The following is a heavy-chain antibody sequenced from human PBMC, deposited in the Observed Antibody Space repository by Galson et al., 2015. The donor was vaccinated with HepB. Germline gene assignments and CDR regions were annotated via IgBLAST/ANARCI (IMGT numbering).Heavy chain of an antibody. Sequence: SVKVSCKASGYTFSDFGITWVRQAPGQGLEWMGWISAYTGKTIHAQKLQSRVTITADRSTSTAYMELSSLRSDDTAVYFGARWGMDAFDVWGQGTKVTVSS. V-gene: IGHV1-18*01. D-gene: IGHD7-27*01. CDR2: ISAYTGKT. CDR3: ARWGMDAFDV. J-gene: IGHJ3*01. CDR1: GYTFSDFG.